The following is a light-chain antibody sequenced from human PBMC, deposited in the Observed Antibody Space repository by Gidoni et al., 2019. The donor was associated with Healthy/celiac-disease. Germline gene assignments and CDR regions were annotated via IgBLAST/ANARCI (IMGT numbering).Light chain of an antibody. CDR2: GAS. CDR1: QSVSSSD. V-gene: IGKV3-20*01. CDR3: QQYGSSPWT. J-gene: IGKJ1*01. Sequence: TGLTQSPGTLSLSPGERATLSCRASQSVSSSDLAWYQQKPGQAPRLLIYGASSRATGIPDRFSGSGSGTDFTLTISRLEPEDFAVYYCQQYGSSPWTFXQXTKVEIK.